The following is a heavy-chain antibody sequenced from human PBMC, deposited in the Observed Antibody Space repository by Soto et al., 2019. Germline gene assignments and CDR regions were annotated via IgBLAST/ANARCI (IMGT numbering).Heavy chain of an antibody. CDR3: ARREIQGPIDY. D-gene: IGHD1-26*01. CDR2: IYYSGTT. Sequence: QVQLQESCPGLVKPSDTLSRTCEVSGYSISSSNWWGWIRQPQGKGMEWIGYIYYSGTTYYNTSLKSRVTMSVDTSQNQISLKLTSVTDVDTAVYYCARREIQGPIDYWGQRTLVNVSS. V-gene: IGHV4-28*01. J-gene: IGHJ4*02. CDR1: GYSISSSNW.